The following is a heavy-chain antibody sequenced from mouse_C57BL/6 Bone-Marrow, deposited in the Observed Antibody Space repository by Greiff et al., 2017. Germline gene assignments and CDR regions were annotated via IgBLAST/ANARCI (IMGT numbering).Heavy chain of an antibody. CDR3: ARRSYYGSSYVGFAY. J-gene: IGHJ3*01. V-gene: IGHV5-6*02. D-gene: IGHD1-1*01. Sequence: EVKLVESGGDLVKPGGSLKLSCAASGFTFSSYGMSWVRQTPDKRLEWVATISSGGSYTYYPDSVKGRFTISRDNAKNTLYLQMSSLKSEDTAMYYCARRSYYGSSYVGFAYWGQGTLVTVSA. CDR2: ISSGGSYT. CDR1: GFTFSSYG.